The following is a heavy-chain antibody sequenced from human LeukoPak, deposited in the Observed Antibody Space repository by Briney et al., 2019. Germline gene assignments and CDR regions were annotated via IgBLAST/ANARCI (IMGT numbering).Heavy chain of an antibody. CDR2: VYYSGTT. D-gene: IGHD2-15*01. V-gene: IGHV4-61*05. CDR3: ARSTLGYCSGGSCSWFDP. CDR1: GASINSSSYY. J-gene: IGHJ5*02. Sequence: SETLSLTCTVSGASINSSSYYWGWIRQPPGKGLEWIGYVYYSGTTNYNPSLKSRVTISGDTSKNQFSLKLSSVTAADTAVYYCARSTLGYCSGGSCSWFDPWGQGTLVTVSS.